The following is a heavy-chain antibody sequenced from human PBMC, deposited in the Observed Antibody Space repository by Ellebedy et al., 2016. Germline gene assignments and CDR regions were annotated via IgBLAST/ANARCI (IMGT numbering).Heavy chain of an antibody. Sequence: GGSLRLSCAASGFTFDDYTMHWVRQAPGKGLEWVSLISWDGGSTYYADSVKGRFTISRDNSKNSLYLQMNSLRTEDTALYYCAKAEGGSGWYVGYYYYGMDVWGQGTTVTVSS. CDR2: ISWDGGST. CDR1: GFTFDDYT. J-gene: IGHJ6*02. D-gene: IGHD6-19*01. V-gene: IGHV3-43*01. CDR3: AKAEGGSGWYVGYYYYGMDV.